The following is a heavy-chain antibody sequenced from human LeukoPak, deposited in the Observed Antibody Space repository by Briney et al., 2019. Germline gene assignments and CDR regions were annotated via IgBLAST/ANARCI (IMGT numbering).Heavy chain of an antibody. V-gene: IGHV4-34*01. CDR3: ARGRPFNTAMVKAWFDP. J-gene: IGHJ5*02. CDR1: GGSFSGYY. D-gene: IGHD5-18*01. CDR2: INHSGST. Sequence: PSETLSLTCAVYGGSFSGYYWSWIRQPPGKGLEWIGEINHSGSTNYNPSLKSRVTISVDTSKNQFSLKLSSVAAADTAVYYCARGRPFNTAMVKAWFDPWGQGTLVTVSS.